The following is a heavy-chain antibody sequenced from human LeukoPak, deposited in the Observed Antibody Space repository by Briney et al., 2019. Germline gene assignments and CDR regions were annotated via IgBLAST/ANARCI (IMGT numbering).Heavy chain of an antibody. Sequence: SQTLSLTCTVSGGSISSGSYYWRWIRQPAGKGLEWIGRIYTSGSTNYNPSLKSRVTISIDTSKNQFSLKLSSVTAADTAVYYCATALSGDGYYFDYWGQGTLVTVSS. V-gene: IGHV4-61*02. CDR1: GGSISSGSYY. CDR3: ATALSGDGYYFDY. CDR2: IYTSGST. J-gene: IGHJ4*02. D-gene: IGHD1-14*01.